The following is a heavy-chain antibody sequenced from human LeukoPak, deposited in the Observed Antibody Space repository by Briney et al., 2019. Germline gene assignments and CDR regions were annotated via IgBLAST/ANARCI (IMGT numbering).Heavy chain of an antibody. V-gene: IGHV3-23*01. CDR1: GFTFSSYA. Sequence: PGGSLRLSCAASGFTFSSYAMSWVRQAPGKGLEWVSAISGSGGSTYYADSVKGRFTISRNNSKNTLYLQMNSLRAEDTAVYYCAKGKYQLLLPDYWGQGTLVTVSS. CDR3: AKGKYQLLLPDY. J-gene: IGHJ4*02. D-gene: IGHD2-2*01. CDR2: ISGSGGST.